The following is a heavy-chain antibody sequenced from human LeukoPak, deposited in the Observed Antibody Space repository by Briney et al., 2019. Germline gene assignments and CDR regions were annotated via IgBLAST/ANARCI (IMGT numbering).Heavy chain of an antibody. Sequence: GGSLRLSCAASGFTFSSYGMHWVRQAPGKGLDWVAFIHHDGSNKYYADSVRGRFTISRDNSKNTLYLQMNSLRAEDTAVYFCAKFQGRRIWLQLASSLLFDYWGQGTLVTVSS. J-gene: IGHJ4*02. CDR2: IHHDGSNK. V-gene: IGHV3-30*02. CDR1: GFTFSSYG. D-gene: IGHD5-24*01. CDR3: AKFQGRRIWLQLASSLLFDY.